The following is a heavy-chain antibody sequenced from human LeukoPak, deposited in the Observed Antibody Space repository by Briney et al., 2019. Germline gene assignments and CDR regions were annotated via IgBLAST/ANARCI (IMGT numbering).Heavy chain of an antibody. CDR2: INPNSGGT. D-gene: IGHD2-21*01. Sequence: GASVKVSCKASGYTFTGYYMHWVRQAPGQGLEWMGRINPNSGGTNYAQKFQGRVTMTRDTSISTAYMELSRLRSDDTAVYCCARKGYGGANMDVWGKGTTVTVSS. V-gene: IGHV1-2*06. CDR1: GYTFTGYY. CDR3: ARKGYGGANMDV. J-gene: IGHJ6*03.